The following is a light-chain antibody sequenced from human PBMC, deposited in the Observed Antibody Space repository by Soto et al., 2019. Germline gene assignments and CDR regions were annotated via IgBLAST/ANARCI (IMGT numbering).Light chain of an antibody. V-gene: IGLV2-14*01. CDR2: EVR. Sequence: QSALTQPPSASGSPGQSVTISCTGTSSDVGGYKFVSWYQQHPGKAPQLIIYEVRNRPSGISFRFSGSKSGNTASLTISGLQAEDEADYYCSSYTSKSSLIFGGGTKVTVL. CDR1: SSDVGGYKF. J-gene: IGLJ2*01. CDR3: SSYTSKSSLI.